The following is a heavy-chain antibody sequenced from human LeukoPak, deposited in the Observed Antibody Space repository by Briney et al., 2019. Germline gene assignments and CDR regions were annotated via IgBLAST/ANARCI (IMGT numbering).Heavy chain of an antibody. D-gene: IGHD7-27*01. J-gene: IGHJ4*02. CDR3: AKDYKVRSGEPPIDY. CDR1: GFTFSNYA. V-gene: IGHV3-23*01. CDR2: IIESGGGT. Sequence: GGSLRLSCAASGFTFSNYAMSWIRQAPGKGLEWVSGIIESGGGTHYADSVKGRFTISRDNSQNTLHLQMISLRAEDTAVYYCAKDYKVRSGEPPIDYWGQGTLVTVSS.